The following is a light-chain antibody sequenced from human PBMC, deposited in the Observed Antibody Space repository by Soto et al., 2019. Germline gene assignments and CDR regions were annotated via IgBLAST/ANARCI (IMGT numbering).Light chain of an antibody. CDR2: GAS. Sequence: EIVMTQSPATLSVSPGERATLSCRASQSVSSNLAWYQQKPGQAPRLLIYGASTRATGIPARFSGSGSGTGFTLTISSLQSEDFAVYYCQQYNNWPPTWTFGQGTKVHIK. CDR3: QQYNNWPPTWT. CDR1: QSVSSN. V-gene: IGKV3-15*01. J-gene: IGKJ1*01.